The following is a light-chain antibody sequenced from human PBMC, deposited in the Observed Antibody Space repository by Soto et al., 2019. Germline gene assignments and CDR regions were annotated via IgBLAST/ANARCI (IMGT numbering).Light chain of an antibody. CDR3: QQYYSTPFT. CDR2: WAS. J-gene: IGKJ3*01. CDR1: QSVLYSSNNKNY. Sequence: DIVMTQSPDSLAVSLGERATINCKSSQSVLYSSNNKNYLAWYQQKPGQPPKLLIYWASTRESGVPDRFRGSEHGTDFTLTIRSLQAEDVAVYYCQQYYSTPFTFGPGTKVDIK. V-gene: IGKV4-1*01.